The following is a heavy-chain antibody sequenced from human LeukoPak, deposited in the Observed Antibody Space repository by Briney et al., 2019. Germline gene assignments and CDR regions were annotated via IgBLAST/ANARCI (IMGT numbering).Heavy chain of an antibody. J-gene: IGHJ6*03. D-gene: IGHD6-6*01. CDR1: GYSISSGYY. CDR3: ARDTRSDREYSSSSPPRPYYYYYYYMDV. CDR2: IYHSGST. V-gene: IGHV4-38-2*02. Sequence: SETLSLTCTVSGYSISSGYYWGWIRQPPGKGLEWIGSIYHSGSTYYNPSLKSRVTISVDTSKNQFSLKLSSVTAADTAVYYCARDTRSDREYSSSSPPRPYYYYYYYMDVWGKGTTVTVSS.